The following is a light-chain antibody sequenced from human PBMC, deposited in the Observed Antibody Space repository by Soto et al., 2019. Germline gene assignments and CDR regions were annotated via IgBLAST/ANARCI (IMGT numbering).Light chain of an antibody. CDR2: SAS. CDR3: QQYAGSPRT. J-gene: IGKJ1*01. V-gene: IGKV3-20*01. Sequence: EMVLTHSPGTLSLSAWEGGTLSGRSSQNLGTLYLAWFQQKSGQAPRLLIYSASRRATGIPDRFTGSGSGTDFTLTINRVEPEDFAVYFCQQYAGSPRTFGQGTKVDIK. CDR1: QNLGTLY.